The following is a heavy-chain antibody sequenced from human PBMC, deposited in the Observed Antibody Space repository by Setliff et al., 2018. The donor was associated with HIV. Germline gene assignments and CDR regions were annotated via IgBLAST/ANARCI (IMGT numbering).Heavy chain of an antibody. CDR3: ASPASGGSSGQYHY. D-gene: IGHD6-19*01. V-gene: IGHV4-39*01. Sequence: SETLSLTCTVSGGSISSSSYYWGWIRQPPGKGLEWIGNIYYSGSTYYNPSLKSRVTISVDTSKNQFSLTLSSVTAADTAVYYCASPASGGSSGQYHYWGQGTLVTVSS. J-gene: IGHJ4*02. CDR1: GGSISSSSYY. CDR2: IYYSGST.